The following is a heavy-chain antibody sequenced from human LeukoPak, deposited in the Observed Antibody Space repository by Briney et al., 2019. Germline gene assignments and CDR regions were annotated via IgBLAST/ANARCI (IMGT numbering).Heavy chain of an antibody. Sequence: PGGSLRLSCAASGFTFSSYSMNWVRQAPGKGLEWVSAISGSGGSTYYADSVKGRFTISRDNSKNTLYLQMNSLRAEDTAVYYCAKDDRKRYSSGWYFDYWGQGTLVTVSS. V-gene: IGHV3-23*01. D-gene: IGHD6-19*01. CDR3: AKDDRKRYSSGWYFDY. J-gene: IGHJ4*02. CDR1: GFTFSSYS. CDR2: ISGSGGST.